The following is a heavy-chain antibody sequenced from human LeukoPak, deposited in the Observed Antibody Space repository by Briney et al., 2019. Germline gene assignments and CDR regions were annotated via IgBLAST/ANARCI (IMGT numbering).Heavy chain of an antibody. V-gene: IGHV1-18*01. CDR2: ISAYNGNT. D-gene: IGHD5-18*01. CDR1: GYTFTSYG. Sequence: ASVTVSCTASGYTFTSYGISWVRQAPGQGLEWMGWISAYNGNTNYAQKLQGRVTMTTDTSTSTAYMELRSLRSDDTAVYYCARSGQEYSYGYVPYYFDYWGQGTLVTVSS. J-gene: IGHJ4*02. CDR3: ARSGQEYSYGYVPYYFDY.